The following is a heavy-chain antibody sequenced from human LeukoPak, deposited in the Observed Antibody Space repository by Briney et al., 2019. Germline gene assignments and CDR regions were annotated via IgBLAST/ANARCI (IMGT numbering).Heavy chain of an antibody. J-gene: IGHJ6*02. V-gene: IGHV3-53*04. D-gene: IGHD6-19*01. CDR1: GFTVSSNH. CDR2: IYSGGGT. CDR3: ARAIYSSLGMDV. Sequence: PGGSLRLSCAASGFTVSSNHMSWVRQAPGKGLEWVSVIYSGGGTYYADSVKGRFTISRHNSKNTLYLQMNSPRAEDTAVYYCARAIYSSLGMDVWGQGTTVTVSS.